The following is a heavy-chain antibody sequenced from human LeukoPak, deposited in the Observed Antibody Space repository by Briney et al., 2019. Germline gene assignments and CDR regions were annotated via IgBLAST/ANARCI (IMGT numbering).Heavy chain of an antibody. Sequence: SEALSLTCTVSGGSISSSNYYWGWIRQPPGKGLEWIASIFYSGSTYYNASLKSRVSISVDTSNNQFSLKLTSVTAADTAVYYCARLEYSSSSNWFDPWGQGTLVTVSS. CDR3: ARLEYSSSSNWFDP. D-gene: IGHD6-6*01. CDR2: IFYSGST. CDR1: GGSISSSNYY. J-gene: IGHJ5*02. V-gene: IGHV4-39*01.